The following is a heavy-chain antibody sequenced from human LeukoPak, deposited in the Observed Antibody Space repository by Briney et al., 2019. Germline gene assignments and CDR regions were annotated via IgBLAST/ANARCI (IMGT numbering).Heavy chain of an antibody. CDR3: AKVRVVAATPGAFDI. J-gene: IGHJ3*02. V-gene: IGHV3-30*18. CDR1: GFTFSSYG. Sequence: GALRLSCAASGFTFSSYGMHWVRQAPGKGLEWVAVISYDGSNKYYADSVKGRFTISRDNSKNTLYLQMNSLRAEDTAVYYCAKVRVVAATPGAFDIWGQGTMVTVSS. D-gene: IGHD2-15*01. CDR2: ISYDGSNK.